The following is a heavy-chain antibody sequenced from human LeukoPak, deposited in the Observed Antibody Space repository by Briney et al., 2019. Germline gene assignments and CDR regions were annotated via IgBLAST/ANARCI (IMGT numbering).Heavy chain of an antibody. CDR1: GASISHYY. Sequence: SETLSLTCAVSGASISHYYWSWIRQPPGKGLEWVGHIFYSGSTNYNPSLKSRVTISIDTSKNHVSLTLNTVTPADTAIYYCARGGMDVWGQGTLVTVSS. D-gene: IGHD3/OR15-3a*01. CDR2: IFYSGST. CDR3: ARGGMDV. V-gene: IGHV4-59*01. J-gene: IGHJ4*02.